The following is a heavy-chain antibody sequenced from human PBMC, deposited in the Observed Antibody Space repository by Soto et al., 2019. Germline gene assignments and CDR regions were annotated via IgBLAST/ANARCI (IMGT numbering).Heavy chain of an antibody. CDR2: VYASGHT. D-gene: IGHD6-6*01. CDR3: ARSPSTSTIGSFDI. CDR1: GGAISAFY. J-gene: IGHJ3*02. V-gene: IGHV4-4*07. Sequence: QVQLQESGPGLVKPSETLSLTCSVSGGAISAFYWNWIRQSAGTGLEWIGGVYASGHTTYNPSLESRVSMSVDTSKHQFSLKLNSVSAADTAVYYCARSPSTSTIGSFDIWGQGRMVTVSS.